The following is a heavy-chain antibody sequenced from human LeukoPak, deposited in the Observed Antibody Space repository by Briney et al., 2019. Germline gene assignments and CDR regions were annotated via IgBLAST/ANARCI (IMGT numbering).Heavy chain of an antibody. Sequence: ASVKVSCKASGGTFSSYAISWVRQAPGQGLEWMGGIIPIFGTANYAQKFQGRVTITADKSTSTAYMELSSLRSEDTAVYYCARAHYYGSGSYGFNYYYYMDVWGKGTTVTVSS. CDR2: IIPIFGTA. V-gene: IGHV1-69*06. J-gene: IGHJ6*03. CDR1: GGTFSSYA. D-gene: IGHD3-10*01. CDR3: ARAHYYGSGSYGFNYYYYMDV.